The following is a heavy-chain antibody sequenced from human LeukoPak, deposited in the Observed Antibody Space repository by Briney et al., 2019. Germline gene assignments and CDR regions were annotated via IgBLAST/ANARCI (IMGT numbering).Heavy chain of an antibody. CDR3: ARDRVDTAMAHSFDY. J-gene: IGHJ4*02. CDR1: GFTFSSYA. V-gene: IGHV3-30-3*01. CDR2: ISYDGSNK. D-gene: IGHD5-18*01. Sequence: GGSLRLSCAASGFTFSSYAMHWVRQAPGKGLEWVAVISYDGSNKYYADSVKGRFTISGDNSKNTLYLQMNSLRAEDTAVYYCARDRVDTAMAHSFDYWGQGTLVTVSS.